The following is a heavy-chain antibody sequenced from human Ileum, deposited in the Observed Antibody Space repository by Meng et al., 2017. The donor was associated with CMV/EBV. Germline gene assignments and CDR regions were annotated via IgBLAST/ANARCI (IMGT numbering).Heavy chain of an antibody. D-gene: IGHD1-26*01. CDR2: ISYDGSKK. CDR1: GFTFSSYA. V-gene: IGHV3-30*04. Sequence: SGFTFSSYAMRWVRQDPGKGLDWVAVISYDGSKKYFADSVKGRFTISRDNSKNTLYLQMNSLRTEDTAVYFCARGNLVGAIVGPDYWGQGTLVTVSS. CDR3: ARGNLVGAIVGPDY. J-gene: IGHJ4*01.